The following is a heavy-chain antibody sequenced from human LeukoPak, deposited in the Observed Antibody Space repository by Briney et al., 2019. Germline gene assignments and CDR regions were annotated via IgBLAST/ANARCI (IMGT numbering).Heavy chain of an antibody. CDR2: IIPIFGTA. CDR1: GGTFSSYA. V-gene: IGHV1-69*01. J-gene: IGHJ4*02. D-gene: IGHD2-2*02. Sequence: ASVKVSCKASGGTFSSYAISWVRQAPGQGLEWMGVIIPIFGTANYAQKFQGRVTITADESTSTAYMELSSLRSEDTAVYYCAGLYCRSTSCYKGGDYWGQGTLVTVSS. CDR3: AGLYCRSTSCYKGGDY.